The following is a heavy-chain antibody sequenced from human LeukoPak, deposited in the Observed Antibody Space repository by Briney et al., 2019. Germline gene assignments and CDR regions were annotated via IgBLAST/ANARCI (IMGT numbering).Heavy chain of an antibody. V-gene: IGHV3-48*03. J-gene: IGHJ4*02. CDR2: INSSGSTI. CDR3: ARDGDLTPAVPFDY. CDR1: GFILSPYE. D-gene: IGHD6-25*01. Sequence: GGSLRLSRAASGFILSPYEMNWVRQAPGKGLEWVSYINSSGSTIYYADSVKGRFTISRDNAKNSLYLQMNSLRAEDTAIYYCARDGDLTPAVPFDYWGQGTLVTVSS.